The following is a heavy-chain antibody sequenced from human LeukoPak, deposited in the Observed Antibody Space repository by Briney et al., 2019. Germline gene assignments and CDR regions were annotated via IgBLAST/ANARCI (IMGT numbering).Heavy chain of an antibody. CDR1: GFTFSNFW. Sequence: PGGSLRLSCAASGFTFSNFWMTWVRQAPGKGLEWVAHIRQDGVEKYYVDSVRGRFTIPRDNAKNSMNLQMNGLRVEDTAVYYCTRVNNRYSDFWSQGSLVIVSS. J-gene: IGHJ4*02. CDR3: TRVNNRYSDF. V-gene: IGHV3-7*01. CDR2: IRQDGVEK. D-gene: IGHD2-15*01.